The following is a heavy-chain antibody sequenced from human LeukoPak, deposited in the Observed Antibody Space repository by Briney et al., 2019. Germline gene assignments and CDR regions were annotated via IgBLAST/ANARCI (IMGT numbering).Heavy chain of an antibody. V-gene: IGHV4-39*07. D-gene: IGHD1-1*01. CDR2: IYYSGST. J-gene: IGHJ4*02. Sequence: PSETLSLTCTVSGGSISSSSYYWGWIRQPPGKGLEWIGSIYYSGSTEYNPSLRSRVTISLDTSKDQFSLKLSSVTAADTALYYCASSDYSNLNYYFDSWGQGTLVTVSS. CDR1: GGSISSSSYY. CDR3: ASSDYSNLNYYFDS.